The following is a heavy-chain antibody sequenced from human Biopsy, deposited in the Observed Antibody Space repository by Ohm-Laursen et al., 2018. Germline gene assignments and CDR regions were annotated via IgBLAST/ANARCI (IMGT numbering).Heavy chain of an antibody. D-gene: IGHD2-2*01. CDR3: TRDVKRYCSGTSCYSGYFGMDV. V-gene: IGHV4-61*01. CDR1: GGSVSDSFHF. Sequence: SETLSLTCSVSGGSVSDSFHFWSWIRQPPGKVLEWIANVYDSGTTNYNPSLKSRVTISLDTSKNQFSLKLNSVTAADTAVYFCTRDVKRYCSGTSCYSGYFGMDVWGQGTTVTVSS. CDR2: VYDSGTT. J-gene: IGHJ6*02.